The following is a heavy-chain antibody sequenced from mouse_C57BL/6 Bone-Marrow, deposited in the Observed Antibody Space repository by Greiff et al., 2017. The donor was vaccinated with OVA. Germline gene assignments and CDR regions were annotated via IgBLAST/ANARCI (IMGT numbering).Heavy chain of an antibody. V-gene: IGHV5-2*01. CDR2: INSDGGST. D-gene: IGHD2-4*01. Sequence: EVMLVESGGGLVQPGESLKLSCESNEYEFPSHDMSWVRKTPEKRLELVAAINSDGGSTYYPDTMERRVIISRDNTKKTLYLQMSSLRSEDTALYYCARRGMITPGVHWYFDVWGTGTTVTVSS. J-gene: IGHJ1*03. CDR1: EYEFPSHD. CDR3: ARRGMITPGVHWYFDV.